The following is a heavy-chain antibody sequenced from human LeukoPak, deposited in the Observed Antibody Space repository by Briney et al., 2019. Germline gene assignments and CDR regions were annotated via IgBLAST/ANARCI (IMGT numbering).Heavy chain of an antibody. J-gene: IGHJ6*02. CDR2: IWYDGSNK. Sequence: EGSLRLSCAASGFTFSSYGMQWVRQAPGRGLEWVAVIWYDGSNKYYADSVKGRFTISRDNSKNTVYLQMNSLRAEDTAVYYCAREAITNQNNGMDVWGQGTTVTVSS. CDR1: GFTFSSYG. D-gene: IGHD1-14*01. CDR3: AREAITNQNNGMDV. V-gene: IGHV3-33*01.